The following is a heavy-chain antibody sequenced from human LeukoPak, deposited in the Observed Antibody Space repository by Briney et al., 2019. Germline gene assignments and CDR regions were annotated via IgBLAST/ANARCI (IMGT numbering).Heavy chain of an antibody. CDR3: ARYGFSSVWQGGWHAFDI. CDR1: GYTFTSYY. Sequence: ASVKVSCKASGYTFTSYYLRWVRQAPGQGLEWMGIIHPTVGDTTYAQKFQGRVTMTRDMSTGTVYMDLSSLRSEDTAVYYCARYGFSSVWQGGWHAFDIWGQGTTVTVSS. V-gene: IGHV1-46*01. J-gene: IGHJ3*02. CDR2: IHPTVGDT. D-gene: IGHD6-25*01.